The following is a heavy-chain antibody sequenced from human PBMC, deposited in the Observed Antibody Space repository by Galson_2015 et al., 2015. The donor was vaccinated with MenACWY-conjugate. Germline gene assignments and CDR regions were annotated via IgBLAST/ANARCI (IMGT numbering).Heavy chain of an antibody. V-gene: IGHV3-9*01. Sequence: SLRLSCAASGFTFDDYAMHWVRQVPGEGLEWVSGISWDRSSIAYADSVKGRFTISRDNAKNSLYLQMNSLRAEDTALYYCAKDSQGGLGDAFDICGQVTMVTVSS. J-gene: IGHJ3*02. CDR2: ISWDRSSI. CDR1: GFTFDDYA. CDR3: AKDSQGGLGDAFDI. D-gene: IGHD3-16*01.